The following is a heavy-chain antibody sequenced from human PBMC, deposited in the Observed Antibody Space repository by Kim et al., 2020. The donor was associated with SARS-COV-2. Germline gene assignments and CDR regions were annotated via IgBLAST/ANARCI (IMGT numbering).Heavy chain of an antibody. CDR1: GFTFSSYE. J-gene: IGHJ6*02. V-gene: IGHV3-48*03. D-gene: IGHD3-22*01. CDR3: ARTPGTTMILVIIDYNYGMGV. Sequence: GGSLRLSCAASGFTFSSYEMNWVRQAPGKGLEWVSYISSSGSTIFYADSVKGRFTISRDNAKNSLYLQMNSLRAEDTAVYYCARTPGTTMILVIIDYNYGMGVGGQGTTVTVSS. CDR2: ISSSGSTI.